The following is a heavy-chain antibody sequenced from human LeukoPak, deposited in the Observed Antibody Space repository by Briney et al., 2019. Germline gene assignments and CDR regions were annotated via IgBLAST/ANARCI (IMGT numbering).Heavy chain of an antibody. CDR3: AKDPFGYSYAYGGGLFGY. Sequence: GGSLRLSCAASGFTFSSYAMSWVRQAPGKWLEWVSAISGSGGSTYYADSVKGRFTISRDNSKNTLYLQMNSLRAEDTAVYYCAKDPFGYSYAYGGGLFGYWGQGTLVTVSS. V-gene: IGHV3-23*01. D-gene: IGHD5-18*01. J-gene: IGHJ4*02. CDR1: GFTFSSYA. CDR2: ISGSGGST.